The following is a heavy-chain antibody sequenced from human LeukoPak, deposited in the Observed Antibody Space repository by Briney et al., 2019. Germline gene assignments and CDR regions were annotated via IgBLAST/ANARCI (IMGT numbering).Heavy chain of an antibody. D-gene: IGHD6-13*01. V-gene: IGHV3-23*01. CDR1: GFTFSEYS. J-gene: IGHJ5*02. CDR2: IRANGRDR. CDR3: AKGGYTTCFDP. Sequence: GGSLRLSCAASGFTFSEYSMSWVRQAPGKGLEWVSNIRANGRDRYYTDSVKGRFTISRDNSKSTVYLEMNSLRAGDTAVYYCAKGGYTTCFDPWGQGTLVTVSS.